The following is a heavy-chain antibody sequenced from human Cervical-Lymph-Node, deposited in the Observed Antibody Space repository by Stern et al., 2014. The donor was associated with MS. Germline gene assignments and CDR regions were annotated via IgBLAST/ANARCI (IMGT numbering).Heavy chain of an antibody. J-gene: IGHJ5*02. CDR2: MNPKSGNT. CDR3: TRGSFRLTEVEGVHSYWFDP. V-gene: IGHV1-8*01. Sequence: QVQLVESGAEMRKPGASVTVSCRTSGYTFFNYDINWVRQATGQGLEWMGWMNPKSGNTGYGPKFQGRVTMTRDTFISTAYMDLSSLGYDDTAIYYCTRGSFRLTEVEGVHSYWFDPWGQGTQVT. CDR1: GYTFFNYD. D-gene: IGHD3-16*01.